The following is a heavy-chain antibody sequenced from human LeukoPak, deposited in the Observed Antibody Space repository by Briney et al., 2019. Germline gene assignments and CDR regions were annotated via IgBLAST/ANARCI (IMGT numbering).Heavy chain of an antibody. CDR3: ARRYGGYWASGI. D-gene: IGHD2-21*01. V-gene: IGHV3-74*01. J-gene: IGHJ3*02. CDR2: INSDGSST. CDR1: GFTLSHYW. Sequence: GGSLRLSCAASGFTLSHYWMHWVRQAPGKGLVWVSRINSDGSSTSYADSVKGRFTISRDNAKNTLYLQMNSLRVEDTAVYYCARRYGGYWASGIWGQGTMVTVSS.